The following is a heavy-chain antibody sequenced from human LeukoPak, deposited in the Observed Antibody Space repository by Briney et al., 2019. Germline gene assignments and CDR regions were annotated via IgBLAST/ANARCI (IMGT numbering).Heavy chain of an antibody. CDR3: AREGRWRSYSDN. D-gene: IGHD1-26*01. Sequence: PGGSPSLSCAASGFTFGCHRMNWVRQAPGKGLEWVSSISSSSSYIYYADSVKGRFTISRDNAKDSLYLQMNSLRAEDTAVYYSAREGRWRSYSDNWDQLSLVTVSS. V-gene: IGHV3-21*01. J-gene: IGHJ4*02. CDR1: GFTFGCHR. CDR2: ISSSSSYI.